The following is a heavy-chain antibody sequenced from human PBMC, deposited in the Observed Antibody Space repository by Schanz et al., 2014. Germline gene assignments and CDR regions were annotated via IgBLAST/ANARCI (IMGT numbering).Heavy chain of an antibody. D-gene: IGHD7-27*01. CDR2: ISRDGTTS. J-gene: IGHJ3*02. Sequence: VHLVESGGGLVKPGGSLRLSCAASGFTFSDYYMTWIRQAPGKGLEWLSYISRDGTTSYYADSVKGRFTISRDNAKNSLYLEMTSLRGEDTAVYYCARENLNWEAFDIWGQGTVVTVSS. CDR3: ARENLNWEAFDI. CDR1: GFTFSDYY. V-gene: IGHV3-11*01.